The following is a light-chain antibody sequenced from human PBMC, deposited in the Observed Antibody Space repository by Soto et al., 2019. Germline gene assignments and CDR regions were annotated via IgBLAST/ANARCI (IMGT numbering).Light chain of an antibody. V-gene: IGLV2-14*01. CDR3: SSYISSNTLV. CDR1: SSDVGVYNY. CDR2: EVS. J-gene: IGLJ2*01. Sequence: QSALTQPASVSGSPGQSITISCTGTSSDVGVYNYVSWYQQHPGKAPKLMIYEVSNRPSGVSNRFSGSKSGNTASLTISGLQAEDEADYYCSSYISSNTLVFGGGTKVTVL.